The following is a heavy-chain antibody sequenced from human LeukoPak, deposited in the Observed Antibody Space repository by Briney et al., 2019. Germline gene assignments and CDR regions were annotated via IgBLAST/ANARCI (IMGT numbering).Heavy chain of an antibody. CDR1: GGSISSGSYY. D-gene: IGHD6-19*01. CDR2: IYTSGST. CDR3: ARDLGPKQWLVPFDY. Sequence: PSQTLSLTCTVSGGSISSGSYYWSWIRQPAGKGLEWIGRIYTSGSTNYNPSLKSRVTISVDTSKNQFSLKLSSVTAADTAVYYCARDLGPKQWLVPFDYWGQGTLVTVPS. J-gene: IGHJ4*02. V-gene: IGHV4-61*02.